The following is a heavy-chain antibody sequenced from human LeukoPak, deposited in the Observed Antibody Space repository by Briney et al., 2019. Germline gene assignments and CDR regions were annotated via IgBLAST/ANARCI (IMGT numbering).Heavy chain of an antibody. Sequence: GGSLRLSCVVSGLPFSDYYMNWIRQAPGKGLEWISYISSSTSYTDYADSVKGRFTISRDNAKSALYLQMNSLRLEDTAVYYCAAGTAADFWGQGTLVTVSS. CDR2: ISSSTSYT. V-gene: IGHV3-11*03. D-gene: IGHD6-13*01. J-gene: IGHJ4*02. CDR3: AAGTAADF. CDR1: GLPFSDYY.